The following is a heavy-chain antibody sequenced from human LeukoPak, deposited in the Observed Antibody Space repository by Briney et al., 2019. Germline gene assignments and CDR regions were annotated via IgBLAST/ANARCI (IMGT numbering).Heavy chain of an antibody. Sequence: SETLSLTCTVSGASISSSTYYWGVIRQPPGKGLEWIGSIDHSGSTYYNPSLKSRVTISVDTSNNHFSLKLNSVTAADAAVYYCARSGQQLLFAFDIWGQGTMVTVSS. D-gene: IGHD6-13*01. CDR1: GASISSSTYY. CDR2: IDHSGST. CDR3: ARSGQQLLFAFDI. J-gene: IGHJ3*02. V-gene: IGHV4-39*02.